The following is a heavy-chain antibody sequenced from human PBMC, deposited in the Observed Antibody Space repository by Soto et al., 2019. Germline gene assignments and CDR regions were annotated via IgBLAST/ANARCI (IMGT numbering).Heavy chain of an antibody. CDR2: INPNSGGT. D-gene: IGHD3-22*01. Sequence: ASVKVSCKASGYTFTGYYMHWVRQAPGQGLEWMGWINPNSGGTNCAQKFQGWVTMTRDTSISAAYMELSRLRSDDTAVYYCAREASLKYYYDSSGFEDAFDIWGQGTMVTVS. CDR3: AREASLKYYYDSSGFEDAFDI. CDR1: GYTFTGYY. V-gene: IGHV1-2*04. J-gene: IGHJ3*02.